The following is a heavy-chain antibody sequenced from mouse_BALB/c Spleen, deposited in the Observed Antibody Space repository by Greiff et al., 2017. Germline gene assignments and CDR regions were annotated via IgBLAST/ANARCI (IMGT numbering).Heavy chain of an antibody. Sequence: QVQLQQSGAELVKPGASVKLSCKASGYTFTSYYMYWVKQRPGQGLEWIGEINPSNGGTNFNEKFKSKATLTVDKSSSTAYMQLSSLTSEDSAVYYCTRGQMYYYGIYYAMDYWGQGTSVTVSS. J-gene: IGHJ4*01. CDR3: TRGQMYYYGIYYAMDY. CDR1: GYTFTSYY. D-gene: IGHD1-1*01. V-gene: IGHV1S16*01. CDR2: INPSNGGT.